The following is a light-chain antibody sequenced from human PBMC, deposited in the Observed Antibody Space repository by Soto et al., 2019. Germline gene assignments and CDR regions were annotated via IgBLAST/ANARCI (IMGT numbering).Light chain of an antibody. Sequence: QSALTQPASVSGSPGQSITISCTGTSNDIGGYKYVSWYQQHPGKAPKLMIYDVTARPSGVSNLFSGSKSGNTASLTISGLQPEDEADYYCSSCTGSSTHVTFGGGTKLTVL. V-gene: IGLV2-14*03. J-gene: IGLJ2*01. CDR2: DVT. CDR1: SNDIGGYKY. CDR3: SSCTGSSTHVT.